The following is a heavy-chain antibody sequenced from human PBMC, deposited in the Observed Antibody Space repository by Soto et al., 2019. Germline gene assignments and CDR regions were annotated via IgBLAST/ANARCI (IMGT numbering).Heavy chain of an antibody. CDR2: ISAYNGNT. CDR1: GYTFTSYG. D-gene: IGHD4-17*01. CDR3: ARHDYGDPYYYYYYMDV. Sequence: ASVKVSCKASGYTFTSYGISWVRQAPGQRLEWMGWISAYNGNTNYAQKLQGRVTMTTDTSTSTAYMELRSLRSDDTAVYYCARHDYGDPYYYYYYMDVWGKGTTVTVSS. J-gene: IGHJ6*03. V-gene: IGHV1-18*01.